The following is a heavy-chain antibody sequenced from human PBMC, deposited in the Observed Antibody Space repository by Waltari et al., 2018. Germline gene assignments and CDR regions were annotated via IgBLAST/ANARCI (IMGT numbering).Heavy chain of an antibody. D-gene: IGHD6-13*01. CDR3: ARQEVVSPGRQQKTGWFDP. J-gene: IGHJ5*02. V-gene: IGHV5-51*01. Sequence: EVQLVQSGAEVKKPGESLKISCKGSGYSFTSYWIGWVRQMPGKGREWMGIIYPGDSDTRYSPSFQGQVTISADKSISTAYLQWSSLKASDTAMYYCARQEVVSPGRQQKTGWFDPWGQGTLVTVSS. CDR1: GYSFTSYW. CDR2: IYPGDSDT.